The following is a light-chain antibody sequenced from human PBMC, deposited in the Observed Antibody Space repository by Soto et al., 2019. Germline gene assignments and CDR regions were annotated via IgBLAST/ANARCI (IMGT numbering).Light chain of an antibody. Sequence: EIVMTQSPATLSVSPGERATLSCRASQSVRDNLGWYQHKPGRAPRLLIYGASTRATGIPARFSGSGSGTEFTLTISSLQSEDFAVYYCQQYGSSPGMYTFGQGTKLEIK. J-gene: IGKJ2*01. CDR1: QSVRDN. CDR2: GAS. CDR3: QQYGSSPGMYT. V-gene: IGKV3-15*01.